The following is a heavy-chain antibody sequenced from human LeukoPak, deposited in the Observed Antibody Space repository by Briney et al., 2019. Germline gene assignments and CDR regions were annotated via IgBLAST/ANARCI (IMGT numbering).Heavy chain of an antibody. CDR2: ISSGSSSI. Sequence: PGGSLRLSCAASGFTFSSYEMNWVRQAPGKGLEWVSYISSGSSSIFYADSVKGRSTISRDNAKNSLYLQMNSLRVEDTAVYYCVRGGIAARFAYWGQGTLVTVSS. D-gene: IGHD6-6*01. V-gene: IGHV3-48*03. CDR3: VRGGIAARFAY. J-gene: IGHJ4*02. CDR1: GFTFSSYE.